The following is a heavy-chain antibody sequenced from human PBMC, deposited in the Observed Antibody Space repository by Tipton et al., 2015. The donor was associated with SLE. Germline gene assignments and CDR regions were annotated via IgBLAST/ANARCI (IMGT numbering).Heavy chain of an antibody. J-gene: IGHJ6*03. CDR3: ARDSFWSGYYYSYYYLDV. CDR1: GFTFSNYA. Sequence: SLRLSCAASGFTFSNYAMHWVRQAPGKGLEWVAVISYDGSNKYYADSVKGRFTISRDNPKNTLYLQMNSLRAEDTAVYYCARDSFWSGYYYSYYYLDVWGKGTPVTVPS. CDR2: ISYDGSNK. V-gene: IGHV3-30*04. D-gene: IGHD3-3*01.